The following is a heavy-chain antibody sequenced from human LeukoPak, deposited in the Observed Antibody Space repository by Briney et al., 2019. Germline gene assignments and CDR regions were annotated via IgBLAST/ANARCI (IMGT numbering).Heavy chain of an antibody. J-gene: IGHJ5*02. CDR2: ISENGSEE. D-gene: IGHD3-22*01. V-gene: IGHV3-7*01. CDR3: ARDLGQYYDTSDNWFDP. CDR1: GFRISKSW. Sequence: GWSLRLSCEASGFRISKSWMTWVRQSPGRGLEWVACISENGSEEKYLDSVRGRFTISRDNAKNTLNLQMNSLRAEDTAVYYCARDLGQYYDTSDNWFDPWGQGTLVTVSS.